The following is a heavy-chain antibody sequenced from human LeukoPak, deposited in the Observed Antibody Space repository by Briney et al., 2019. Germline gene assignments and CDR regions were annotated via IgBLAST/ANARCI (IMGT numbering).Heavy chain of an antibody. CDR3: AKPRYDILTGWNDY. Sequence: GGSLRLSCAASGFTFSSYAMSWVRQAPGKGLEWVSAISGSGGSTYYADSAKGRFTISRDNSKNTLYLQMNSLRAEDTAVYYCAKPRYDILTGWNDYWGQGTLVTVSS. CDR1: GFTFSSYA. J-gene: IGHJ4*02. V-gene: IGHV3-23*01. D-gene: IGHD3-9*01. CDR2: ISGSGGST.